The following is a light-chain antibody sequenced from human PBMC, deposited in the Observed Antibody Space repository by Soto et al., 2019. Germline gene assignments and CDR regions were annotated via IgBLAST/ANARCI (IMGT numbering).Light chain of an antibody. Sequence: DRNTITCRASQSISSWLAWYQQKPGKAPKFLIYDASNLESGVPSRFSGSGSGTEFTLTISSLQPDDFATYYCQQYSSYWTFGQGGKVDTK. V-gene: IGKV1-5*01. J-gene: IGKJ1*01. CDR1: QSISSW. CDR3: QQYSSYWT. CDR2: DAS.